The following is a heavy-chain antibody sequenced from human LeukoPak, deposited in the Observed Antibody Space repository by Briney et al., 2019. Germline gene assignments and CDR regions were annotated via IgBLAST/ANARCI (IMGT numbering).Heavy chain of an antibody. V-gene: IGHV4-31*03. CDR3: ARAHSSGFNYYFDY. CDR1: GGSISSGGYY. D-gene: IGHD6-19*01. J-gene: IGHJ4*02. Sequence: SQTLSLTCTVSGGSISSGGYYWSWIRQHPGKGLEWIGYIYYSGSTYYNPFLKSRVTISVDTSKNQFSLKLSSVTAADTAVYYCARAHSSGFNYYFDYWGQGTLVTVSS. CDR2: IYYSGST.